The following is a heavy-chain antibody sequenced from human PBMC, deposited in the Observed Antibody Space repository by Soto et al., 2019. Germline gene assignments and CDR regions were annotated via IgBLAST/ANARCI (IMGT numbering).Heavy chain of an antibody. CDR2: IWYDGSNK. Sequence: QKYLVESGGGVVQPGGSLRLSCVASGSIFSGYGMHWVRQAPGKGLEWVAVIWYDGSNKYYADSVKGRFTISRDNSKNMLYLQMDSLRAEDTAVYYCARDGIGGTVFRGFCDYWRQGTLVTVSS. J-gene: IGHJ4*02. CDR1: GSIFSGYG. V-gene: IGHV3-33*01. CDR3: ARDGIGGTVFRGFCDY. D-gene: IGHD1-7*01.